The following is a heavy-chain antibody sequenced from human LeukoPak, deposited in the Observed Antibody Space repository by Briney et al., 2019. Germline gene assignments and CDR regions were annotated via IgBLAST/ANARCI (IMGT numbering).Heavy chain of an antibody. CDR1: GGSNSSYY. CDR3: ARHRGGRFSGSYCDY. Sequence: PSETLSLTCTVSGGSNSSYYWSWIRQPPGKGLEWIGYIYYSGSTNYNPSLKSRVTISVDTSKNQSSLKLSSVTAADTAVYYCARHRGGRFSGSYCDYWGQGTLVTVSS. CDR2: IYYSGST. V-gene: IGHV4-59*08. J-gene: IGHJ4*02. D-gene: IGHD1-26*01.